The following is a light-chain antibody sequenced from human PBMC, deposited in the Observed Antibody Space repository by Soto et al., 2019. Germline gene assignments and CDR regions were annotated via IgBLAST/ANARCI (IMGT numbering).Light chain of an antibody. V-gene: IGKV1-5*01. J-gene: IGKJ1*01. CDR3: QHYNSYSWT. CDR1: QSISSW. Sequence: DTPMNKSPSALSASLEERGTITCRACQSISSWLAWYQQKPGKAPKLLIYDASSLESGVPSRFSGSGSGTEFTLTISILQPDDFATYSFQHYNSYSWTFAEGTKVDIK. CDR2: DAS.